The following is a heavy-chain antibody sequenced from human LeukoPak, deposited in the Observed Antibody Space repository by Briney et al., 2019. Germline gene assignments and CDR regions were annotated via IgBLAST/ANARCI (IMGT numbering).Heavy chain of an antibody. V-gene: IGHV4-59*08. CDR1: GGSISSYY. CDR2: IYYSGST. D-gene: IGHD2-15*01. CDR3: ARRYCSGGSCYSDNWFDP. Sequence: SETLSLTCTVSGGSISSYYWSWIRQPPGKGLEWIGYIYYSGSTNYNPSLKSRVTISVDTSKNQFSLKLSSVTAADTAVYYCARRYCSGGSCYSDNWFDPWGQGTLVTVSS. J-gene: IGHJ5*02.